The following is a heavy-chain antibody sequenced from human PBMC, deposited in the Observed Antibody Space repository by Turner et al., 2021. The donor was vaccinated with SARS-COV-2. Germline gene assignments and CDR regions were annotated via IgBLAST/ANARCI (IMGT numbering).Heavy chain of an antibody. CDR3: ATGYQLRVNWFDP. CDR2: FDPEDRET. V-gene: IGHV1-24*01. Sequence: QVQLVQSGAEVKKPGASVKVSCKISGYTLTELSMYWVRQAPGKGLEWMGGFDPEDRETIYAQNFQGRVTMTEDTSTNTAYMELSSLRSEDTAVYFCATGYQLRVNWFDPWGQGTLVTVSS. CDR1: GYTLTELS. D-gene: IGHD2-2*01. J-gene: IGHJ5*02.